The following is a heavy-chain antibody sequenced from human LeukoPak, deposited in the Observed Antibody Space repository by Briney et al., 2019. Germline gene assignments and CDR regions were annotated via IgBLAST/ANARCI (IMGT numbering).Heavy chain of an antibody. Sequence: PGGSLTLSCAASRFTFSSYAMSWVRQAPGKGLEWVSTISGSGGSTSYADFVKGRFIISRDNSKNTLYLQMNSLRAEDTAIYHCAKAGACTNGVCYYNYYMDVWGKGTTVTVSS. D-gene: IGHD2-8*01. J-gene: IGHJ6*03. CDR3: AKAGACTNGVCYYNYYMDV. V-gene: IGHV3-23*01. CDR2: ISGSGGST. CDR1: RFTFSSYA.